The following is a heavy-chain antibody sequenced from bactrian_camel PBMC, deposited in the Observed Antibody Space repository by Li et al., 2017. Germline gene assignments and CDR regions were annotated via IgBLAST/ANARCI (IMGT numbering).Heavy chain of an antibody. Sequence: VQLVESGGGSVQAGGSLRLSCTASGYTYSGTYSGLCMAWFRQTPGKEREVVASLDSDGTTEYADSVKGRFTISQGNAENTLYLQMNSLKPDDTAKYFCAADPWKGCRGCDGDYCPLLGDFGYWGQGTQVTVS. CDR2: LDSDGTT. V-gene: IGHV3S67*01. J-gene: IGHJ6*01. CDR1: GYTYSGTYSGLC. CDR3: AADPWKGCRGCDGDYCPLLGDFGY. D-gene: IGHD3*01.